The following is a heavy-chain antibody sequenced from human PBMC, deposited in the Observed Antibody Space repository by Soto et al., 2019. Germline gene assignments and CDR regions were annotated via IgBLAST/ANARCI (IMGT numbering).Heavy chain of an antibody. CDR3: ARETGENWTYEAH. CDR2: IYHGGTT. V-gene: IGHV4-38-2*02. D-gene: IGHD1-7*01. CDR1: GYSISSGSY. J-gene: IGHJ1*01. Sequence: TCTVSGYSISSGSYWGWIRQPPGKGPEWIASIYHGGTTFYNPSLKSRVTVSVDKSNNQFSLKLRSATAADTALYYCARETGENWTYEAHWGPGTLVTVSS.